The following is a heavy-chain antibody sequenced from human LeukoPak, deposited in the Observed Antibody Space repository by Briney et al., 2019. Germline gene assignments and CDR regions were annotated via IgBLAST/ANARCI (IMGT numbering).Heavy chain of an antibody. Sequence: SETLSLTCTVSGGSISSYYWSWIRQPAGKGLEWIGRIYTTGSTNYNPSLKSRVTMSLDTSKNQFSLKLSSVTAADTAVYYCARDDYSSNWFDPWGQGTLVTVSS. V-gene: IGHV4-4*07. CDR1: GGSISSYY. CDR3: ARDDYSSNWFDP. D-gene: IGHD4-11*01. J-gene: IGHJ5*02. CDR2: IYTTGST.